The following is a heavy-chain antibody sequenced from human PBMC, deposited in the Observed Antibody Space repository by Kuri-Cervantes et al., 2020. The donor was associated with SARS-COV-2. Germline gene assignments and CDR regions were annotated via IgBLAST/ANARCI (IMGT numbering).Heavy chain of an antibody. D-gene: IGHD2-2*01. V-gene: IGHV4-34*01. CDR2: INHSGST. CDR1: GGSFSGYY. CDR3: ARVHPDIVVVPAAHNWFDP. Sequence: SETLSLTCAVYGGSFSGYYWSWIRQPPGKGLEWIGEINHSGSTNYNPSLKRRVTISVDTSKNQFSLKLSTVTAADTAVYYCARVHPDIVVVPAAHNWFDPWGQGTLVTVSS. J-gene: IGHJ5*02.